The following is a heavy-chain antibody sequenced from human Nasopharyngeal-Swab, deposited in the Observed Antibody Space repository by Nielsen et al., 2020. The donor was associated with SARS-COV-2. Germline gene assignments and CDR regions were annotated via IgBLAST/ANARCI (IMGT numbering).Heavy chain of an antibody. Sequence: ETLTLTCTVSGDSISNYYWSWIRQPPGKGLEWLGYIYYSGDTNYNPSFKSRVAISIDTSKNQFSLELSSVTAADTAIYYCARRYNSGWYGWFDPWGQGTPVTVSS. J-gene: IGHJ5*02. CDR2: IYYSGDT. V-gene: IGHV4-59*08. CDR3: ARRYNSGWYGWFDP. CDR1: GDSISNYY. D-gene: IGHD6-19*01.